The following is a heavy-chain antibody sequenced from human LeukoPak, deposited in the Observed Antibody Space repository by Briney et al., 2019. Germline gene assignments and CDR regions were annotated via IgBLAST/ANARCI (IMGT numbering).Heavy chain of an antibody. CDR2: IYTSGST. Sequence: PSQTLSLTCTVSGGSISSGSYYWSWIRQPAGKGLEWIGRIYTSGSTNYNPSLKSRVTISVDTSKNQFSLKLSSVAAADTAVYYCARVSSWFDGFDYWGQGTLVTVSS. J-gene: IGHJ4*02. D-gene: IGHD6-13*01. CDR3: ARVSSWFDGFDY. CDR1: GGSISSGSYY. V-gene: IGHV4-61*02.